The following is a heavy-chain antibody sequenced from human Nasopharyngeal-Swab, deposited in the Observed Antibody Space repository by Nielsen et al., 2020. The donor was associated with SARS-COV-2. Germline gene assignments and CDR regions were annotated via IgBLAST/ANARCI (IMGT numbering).Heavy chain of an antibody. D-gene: IGHD1-26*01. J-gene: IGHJ6*02. V-gene: IGHV1-18*01. CDR3: ARGRVGATDFYYYYGMDV. Sequence: ASVKDSCKASGYTFTSYGISWVRQAPGQGLEWMGWISAYNGNTNYAQKLQGRVTMTTDTSTSTAYMELRSLRSDDTAVYYCARGRVGATDFYYYYGMDVWGQGTTVTVSS. CDR2: ISAYNGNT. CDR1: GYTFTSYG.